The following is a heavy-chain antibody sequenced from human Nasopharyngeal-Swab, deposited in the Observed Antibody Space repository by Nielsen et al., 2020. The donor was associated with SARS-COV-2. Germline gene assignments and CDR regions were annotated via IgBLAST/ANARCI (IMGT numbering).Heavy chain of an antibody. V-gene: IGHV4-30-2*01. CDR3: ARAVYYYYYMDV. D-gene: IGHD4-11*01. J-gene: IGHJ6*03. CDR2: IYHSGST. Sequence: RQAPGKGLEWIGYIYHSGSTYYNPSLKSRVTISVDRSKNQFSLKLSSVTAADTAVYYCARAVYYYYYMDVWGKGTTVTVS.